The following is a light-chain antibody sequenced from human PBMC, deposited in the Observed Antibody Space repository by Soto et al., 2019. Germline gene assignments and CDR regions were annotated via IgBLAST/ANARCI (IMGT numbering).Light chain of an antibody. CDR1: QSISSW. J-gene: IGKJ1*01. CDR3: QQSYSTPET. V-gene: IGKV1-5*03. CDR2: KAS. Sequence: LRISQCPSTLSGSVGDRVTITCRPSQSISSWLSWYQQKPGKGPTLLIYKASTFKSGVPSRFSGSGSGTDFTLTISSLQPEDFATDYCQQSYSTPETFGQGTKVDIK.